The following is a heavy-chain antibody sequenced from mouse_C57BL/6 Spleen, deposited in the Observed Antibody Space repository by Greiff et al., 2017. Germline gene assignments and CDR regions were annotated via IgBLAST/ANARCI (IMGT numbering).Heavy chain of an antibody. Sequence: EVQLQQSGAELVKPGASVKLSCTASGFNIKDYYMHWVKQRTEQGLAWIGRLDPEDGETTYAPKFQGKATITADTSSNTAYLQLSSLTSEDTAVYYCAPIYYDYDGFAYWGQGTLVTVSA. D-gene: IGHD2-4*01. CDR2: LDPEDGET. V-gene: IGHV14-2*01. CDR3: APIYYDYDGFAY. CDR1: GFNIKDYY. J-gene: IGHJ3*01.